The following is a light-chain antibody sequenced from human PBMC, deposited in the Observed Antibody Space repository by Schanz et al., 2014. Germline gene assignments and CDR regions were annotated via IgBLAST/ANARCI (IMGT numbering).Light chain of an antibody. V-gene: IGLV2-14*03. CDR2: DVS. CDR1: SSDVGNYNF. CDR3: SSYTSSSTLV. J-gene: IGLJ2*01. Sequence: QSALTQPASVSGSPGQSITISCTGTSSDVGNYNFVSWYQHHPGKAPKLMIYDVSNRPSGLSNRFSGSKSGNTASLTISGXXAEDEADYYCSSYTSSSTLVFGGGTKLTVL.